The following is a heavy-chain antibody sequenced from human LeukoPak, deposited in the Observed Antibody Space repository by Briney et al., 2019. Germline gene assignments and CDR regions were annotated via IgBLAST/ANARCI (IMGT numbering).Heavy chain of an antibody. D-gene: IGHD1-1*01. CDR2: ISDSGGST. Sequence: PGGSLRLSCAASGFTFSSYALSWVRQAPGKGLEWASGISDSGGSTYYADSVKGRFTISRDNSKNTVYLQMNSLRAEDTAIYYCAKGTGDYGMDVWGQGTTVTVSS. CDR1: GFTFSSYA. CDR3: AKGTGDYGMDV. V-gene: IGHV3-23*01. J-gene: IGHJ6*02.